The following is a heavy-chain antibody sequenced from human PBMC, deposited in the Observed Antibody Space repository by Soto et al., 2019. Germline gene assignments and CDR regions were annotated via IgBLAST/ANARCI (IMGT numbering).Heavy chain of an antibody. CDR1: GYTVTGYY. J-gene: IGHJ4*02. CDR3: ATANNTSPFDY. V-gene: IGHV1-2*02. CDR2: INPNSGGT. D-gene: IGHD1-26*01. Sequence: ASVKVSVMASGYTVTGYYMHCLRQAPGQGLEWMGWINPNSGGTNYAQEFQGRVAMTRDTSISTADMELRSLSSDDTAVYYCATANNTSPFDYWGLGTLVTVSS.